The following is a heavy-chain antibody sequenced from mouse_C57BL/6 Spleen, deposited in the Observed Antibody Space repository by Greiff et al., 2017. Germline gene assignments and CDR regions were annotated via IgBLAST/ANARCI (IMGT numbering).Heavy chain of an antibody. CDR2: IDPETGGT. J-gene: IGHJ3*01. CDR3: TGRYCDSGYDY. CDR1: GYTFTDYE. V-gene: IGHV1-15*01. D-gene: IGHD1-1*01. Sequence: VQLQQSGAELVRPGASVTLSCKASGYTFTDYEMHWVKQTPVHGLEWIGAIDPETGGTAYNQKFKGKAILTADKTSSTAYMELRSLTSVDSAVYYCTGRYCDSGYDYWGQGTLVTVSA.